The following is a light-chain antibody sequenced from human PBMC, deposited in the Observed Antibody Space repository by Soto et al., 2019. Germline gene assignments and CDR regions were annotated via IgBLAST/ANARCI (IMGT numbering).Light chain of an antibody. V-gene: IGKV3-20*01. CDR2: AAS. CDR1: QKISSTV. Sequence: EIVLTQSPGILSLSPGERASLSCRASQKISSTVLAWYQQQPGQAPRLLIYAASSRTTGIPDRFSSSGSGTDFTLTTSRLEPEDFAMYYCQQCGGSPTFGQGTKVDIK. J-gene: IGKJ1*01. CDR3: QQCGGSPT.